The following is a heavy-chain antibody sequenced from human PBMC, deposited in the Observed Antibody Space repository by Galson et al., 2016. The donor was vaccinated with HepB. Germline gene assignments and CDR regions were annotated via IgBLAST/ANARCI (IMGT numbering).Heavy chain of an antibody. J-gene: IGHJ6*02. D-gene: IGHD3-10*01. CDR2: ISYDGSDK. Sequence: SLRLSCAASGFSFRSYAMHWVRQAPGKGLEWVAVISYDGSDKYYADSVKGRFTISRDNSKNTLYLQMNSLRAEETSVYYCARGPGSYYRGREYYYGMDVWGQGTTVTVSS. V-gene: IGHV3-30*04. CDR1: GFSFRSYA. CDR3: ARGPGSYYRGREYYYGMDV.